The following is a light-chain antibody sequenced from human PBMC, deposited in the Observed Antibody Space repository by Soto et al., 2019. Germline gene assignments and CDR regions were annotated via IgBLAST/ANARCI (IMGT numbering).Light chain of an antibody. CDR3: AAWDDSLYGVV. V-gene: IGLV1-44*01. CDR2: SND. Sequence: QPVLTQPPSASGTPGQRVTISCSGSSSNIGGNTVNWFQHLPGTAPKLLIYSNDQRPSGVPDRFSGSKSGTSASLAISGLQSEDEADYYCAAWDDSLYGVVFGGGTKVTVL. CDR1: SSNIGGNT. J-gene: IGLJ2*01.